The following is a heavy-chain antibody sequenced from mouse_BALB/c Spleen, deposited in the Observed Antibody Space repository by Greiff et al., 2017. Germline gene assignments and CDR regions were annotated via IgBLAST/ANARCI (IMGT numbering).Heavy chain of an antibody. CDR2: ISSGGSYT. J-gene: IGHJ2*01. D-gene: IGHD2-1*01. Sequence: EVKLMESGGGLVKPGGSLKLSCAASGFTFSSYAMSWVRQSPEKRLEWVAEISSGGSYTYYPDTVTGRFTISRDNAKNTLYLEMSSLRSEDTAMYYCARDRGGNYVFDDWGQGTTLTVSS. CDR1: GFTFSSYA. V-gene: IGHV5-9-4*01. CDR3: ARDRGGNYVFDD.